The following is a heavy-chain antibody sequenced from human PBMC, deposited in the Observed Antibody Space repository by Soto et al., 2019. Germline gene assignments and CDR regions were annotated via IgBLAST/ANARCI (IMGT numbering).Heavy chain of an antibody. CDR1: GGTFSSYA. V-gene: IGHV1-69*13. J-gene: IGHJ6*02. CDR3: AREGLGKAARYSYYGMDV. Sequence: ASVKVSCKASGGTFSSYAISWVRQAPGQGLEWIGGIIPIFGTANYAQKFQGRDTITADESTSTAYMELSSLRSEDTDEYNYAREGLGKAARYSYYGMDVWGQGTTVTVSS. D-gene: IGHD6-6*01. CDR2: IIPIFGTA.